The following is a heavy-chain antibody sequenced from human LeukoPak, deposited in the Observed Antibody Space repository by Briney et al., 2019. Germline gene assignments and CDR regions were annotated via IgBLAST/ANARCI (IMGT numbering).Heavy chain of an antibody. V-gene: IGHV1-18*01. CDR2: ISAYNGNT. D-gene: IGHD3-9*01. Sequence: ASVKVSCTASGYTFTSYGISWVRQAPGQGLEWMGWISAYNGNTNYAQKLQGRVTMTTDTSTSTAYMELRSLRSDDTAVYYCARDHVLYDILTGYYPTDYWGQGTLVTVSS. CDR1: GYTFTSYG. CDR3: ARDHVLYDILTGYYPTDY. J-gene: IGHJ4*02.